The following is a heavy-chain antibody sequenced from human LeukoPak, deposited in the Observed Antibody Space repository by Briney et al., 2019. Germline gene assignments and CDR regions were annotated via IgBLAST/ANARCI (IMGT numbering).Heavy chain of an antibody. CDR1: GYTFANYE. J-gene: IGHJ5*02. CDR3: ARGRNWGHDWFDP. V-gene: IGHV1-8*01. D-gene: IGHD3-16*01. CDR2: MYPNSDNA. Sequence: ASVKVSCKASGYTFANYEINWVRQAPGQGLEWMGWMYPNSDNAGYAQKFQGRVTMTRNTSITTVYMELTSLRSEDTAMYYCARGRNWGHDWFDPWGQGTLVTVSS.